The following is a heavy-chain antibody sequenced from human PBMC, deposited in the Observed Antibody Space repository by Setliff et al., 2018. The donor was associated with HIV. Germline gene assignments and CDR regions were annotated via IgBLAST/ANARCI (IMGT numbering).Heavy chain of an antibody. D-gene: IGHD6-19*01. Sequence: SETLSLTCAVYGGSFSGYYWSWIRQPPGMGLEWIGEVNHGRRTNYNSSLKSRVTISLDTSKNQFSLKLSSLTAADTAVYYCASSSGWYGAAQFDPWGQGTRVTVSS. J-gene: IGHJ5*02. V-gene: IGHV4-34*01. CDR1: GGSFSGYY. CDR3: ASSSGWYGAAQFDP. CDR2: VNHGRRT.